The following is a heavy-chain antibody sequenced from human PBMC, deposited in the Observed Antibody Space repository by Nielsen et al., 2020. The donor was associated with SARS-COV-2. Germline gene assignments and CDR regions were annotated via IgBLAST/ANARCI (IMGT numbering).Heavy chain of an antibody. CDR1: GGSFSGYY. V-gene: IGHV4-34*01. CDR2: INHSGST. J-gene: IGHJ4*02. Sequence: SVTLSLTCAVYGGSFSGYYWSWIRQPPGKGLEWIGEINHSGSTNYNPSLKSRVTISVDTSKNQFSLKVNSVTAADTAVYYCVRIDMATISVDYWGRGTLVTVSS. CDR3: VRIDMATISVDY. D-gene: IGHD5-24*01.